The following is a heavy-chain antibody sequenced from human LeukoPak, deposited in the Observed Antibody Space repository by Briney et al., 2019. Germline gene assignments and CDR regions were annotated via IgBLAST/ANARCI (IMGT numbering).Heavy chain of an antibody. CDR1: GFKFDDFA. V-gene: IGHV3-33*08. CDR2: IWYDGSFK. J-gene: IGHJ4*02. CDR3: AREPLAADFFDF. Sequence: PGGSLRLSCSASGFKFDDFAMHWVRQAPGKGLEWVAVIWYDGSFKYYADSVKGRFTISRDNSKNTLFLQMNSLRAEDTAVYYCAREPLAADFFDFWGQGTLVTVSS. D-gene: IGHD2-15*01.